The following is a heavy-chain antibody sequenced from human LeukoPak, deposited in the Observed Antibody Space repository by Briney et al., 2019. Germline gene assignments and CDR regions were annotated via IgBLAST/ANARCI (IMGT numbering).Heavy chain of an antibody. Sequence: SSETLSLTCTVSGGSISSYYWSWIRQPPGKGLEWIGYIYYSGSTNYNPSLKSRVIISVDTSKNQFSLKLSSVTAADTAVYYCARDLTGTTDYWGQGTLVTVSS. CDR3: ARDLTGTTDY. V-gene: IGHV4-59*12. CDR2: IYYSGST. D-gene: IGHD1-14*01. J-gene: IGHJ4*02. CDR1: GGSISSYY.